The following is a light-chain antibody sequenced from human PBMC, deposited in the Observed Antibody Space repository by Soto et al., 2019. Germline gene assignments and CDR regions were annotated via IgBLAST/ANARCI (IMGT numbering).Light chain of an antibody. V-gene: IGKV3-20*01. Sequence: EIVLTQSPGTLSLSPGERATLSCRASQSVSSNFLAWYQQKPGQAPRLLIYGASSRATGIPDRFNGSGSGTDFTLTISRLEPEDFAVYYCQQCANSPPWTFGQGTKVEIK. CDR2: GAS. CDR3: QQCANSPPWT. CDR1: QSVSSNF. J-gene: IGKJ1*01.